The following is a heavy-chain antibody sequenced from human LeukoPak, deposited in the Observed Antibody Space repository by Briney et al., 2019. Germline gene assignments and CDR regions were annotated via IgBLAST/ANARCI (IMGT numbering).Heavy chain of an antibody. V-gene: IGHV4-39*01. Sequence: PSETLSLTCTVSGGSISSSSYYWGWIRQPPGKGLEWIGSIYYSGSTYYNPSLKSRVTISVDTSKNQFSLKLSSVTAADTAVYYCARQIPPYSGSYYRSWFDPWGQGTLVTVSS. CDR3: ARQIPPYSGSYYRSWFDP. CDR2: IYYSGST. J-gene: IGHJ5*02. CDR1: GGSISSSSYY. D-gene: IGHD1-26*01.